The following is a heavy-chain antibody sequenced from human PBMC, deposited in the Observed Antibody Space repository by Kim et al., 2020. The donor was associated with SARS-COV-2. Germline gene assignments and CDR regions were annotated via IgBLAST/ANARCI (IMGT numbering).Heavy chain of an antibody. Sequence: GGSLRLSCAASGFTFSSYSMNWVRQAPGKGLEWVSSISSSSSYIYYADSVKGRFTISRDNAKNSLYLQMNSLRAEDMAVYYCARDLVLSIAARKDYSYYGMDVWGQGTTVTVSS. V-gene: IGHV3-21*01. J-gene: IGHJ6*02. CDR1: GFTFSSYS. D-gene: IGHD6-6*01. CDR3: ARDLVLSIAARKDYSYYGMDV. CDR2: ISSSSSYI.